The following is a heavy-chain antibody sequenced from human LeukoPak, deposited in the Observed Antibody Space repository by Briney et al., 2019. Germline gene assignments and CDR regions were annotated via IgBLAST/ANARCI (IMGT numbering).Heavy chain of an antibody. Sequence: SDTLSVTGTVSGGSISRYYWSGIRRPPGKGLEWLGYVDYSGSTAYNPSLNGRVAISPDTSKNQFSLKLRSVTAADTVVYYCARLNGGNWGPGILVTVSS. D-gene: IGHD4-23*01. V-gene: IGHV4-59*08. J-gene: IGHJ4*02. CDR1: GGSISRYY. CDR2: VDYSGST. CDR3: ARLNGGN.